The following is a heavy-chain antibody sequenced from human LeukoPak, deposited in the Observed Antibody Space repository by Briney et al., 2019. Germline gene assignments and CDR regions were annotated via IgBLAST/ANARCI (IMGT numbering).Heavy chain of an antibody. CDR2: ISGGTGST. CDR3: AKDRWGVTTMTNFDS. V-gene: IGHV3-23*01. D-gene: IGHD4-17*01. J-gene: IGHJ4*02. Sequence: GGSLRLSCAASGFTFSAFAMSWVRQAPGKGLEWVSSISGGTGSTYYADSVKGRFTISRDNSKKTLYLQMNSLRADDTAVYYCAKDRWGVTTMTNFDSWGQGTLVTVSS. CDR1: GFTFSAFA.